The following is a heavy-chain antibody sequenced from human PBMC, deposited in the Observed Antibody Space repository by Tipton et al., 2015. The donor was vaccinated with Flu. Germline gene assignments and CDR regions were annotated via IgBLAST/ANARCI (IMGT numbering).Heavy chain of an antibody. CDR2: IYYSGST. CDR1: GGSFSGYY. CDR3: ARPTGDGEVGY. V-gene: IGHV4-34*01. Sequence: TLSLTCAVYGGSFSGYYWSWIRQPPGKGLEWIGSIYYSGSTYYNPSLKSRVTISVDTSKNQFSLKLSSVTAADTAVYYCARPTGDGEVGYWGQGTLVTVSS. D-gene: IGHD5-24*01. J-gene: IGHJ4*02.